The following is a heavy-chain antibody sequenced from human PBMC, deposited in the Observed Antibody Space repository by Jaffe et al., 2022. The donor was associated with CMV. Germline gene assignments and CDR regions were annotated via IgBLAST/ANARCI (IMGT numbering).Heavy chain of an antibody. Sequence: EVQLVESGGGLVQPGGSLRLSCAASGFTFSSYEMNWVRQAPGKGLEWVSYISSSGSTIYYADSVKGRFTISRDNAKNSLYLQMNSLRAEDTAVYYCARESYDILTGPPYARGAFDIWGQGTMVTVSS. CDR2: ISSSGSTI. J-gene: IGHJ3*02. V-gene: IGHV3-48*03. CDR1: GFTFSSYE. D-gene: IGHD3-9*01. CDR3: ARESYDILTGPPYARGAFDI.